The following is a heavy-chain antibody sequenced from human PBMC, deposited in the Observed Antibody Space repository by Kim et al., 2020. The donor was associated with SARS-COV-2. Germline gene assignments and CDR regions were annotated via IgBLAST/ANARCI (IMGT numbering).Heavy chain of an antibody. CDR2: IYYSGST. CDR3: ARAETIFGVVIGCLDY. V-gene: IGHV4-31*03. D-gene: IGHD3-3*01. CDR1: GGSISSGGYY. J-gene: IGHJ4*02. Sequence: SETLSLTCTVSGGSISSGGYYWSWIRQHTGKGLEWIGYIYYSGSTYYNPSLKSRVTISVDTSKNQFSLKLSSVTAADTAVYYCARAETIFGVVIGCLDYWGQGTLVTVSS.